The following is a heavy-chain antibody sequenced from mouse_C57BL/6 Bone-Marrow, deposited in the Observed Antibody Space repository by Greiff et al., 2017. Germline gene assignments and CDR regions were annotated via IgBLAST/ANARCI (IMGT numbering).Heavy chain of an antibody. Sequence: QVQLQQPGAALVKPGASVQLSCKASGYTFTSYWLHWVKQRPGHGLEWLGMIHPHSGSTNYNEKFKSKATLTVDKSSSTAYMQLSSLTSEDSAVYYCARWGDYEDYWGQGTTLTVAS. V-gene: IGHV1-64*01. J-gene: IGHJ2*01. D-gene: IGHD2-4*01. CDR3: ARWGDYEDY. CDR1: GYTFTSYW. CDR2: IHPHSGST.